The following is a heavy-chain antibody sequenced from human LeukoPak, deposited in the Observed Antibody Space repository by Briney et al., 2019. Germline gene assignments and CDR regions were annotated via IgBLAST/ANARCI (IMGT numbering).Heavy chain of an antibody. Sequence: GGSLRLSCAASGFTFSSYSMNWVRQAPGKGLEWVSSISSSSSYIYYADSVKGRFTISRDNAKNSLYLQMNSLRAEGTAVYYCARDYRVVTFDYWGQGTLVTVSS. CDR3: ARDYRVVTFDY. D-gene: IGHD2-21*02. J-gene: IGHJ4*02. V-gene: IGHV3-21*01. CDR1: GFTFSSYS. CDR2: ISSSSSYI.